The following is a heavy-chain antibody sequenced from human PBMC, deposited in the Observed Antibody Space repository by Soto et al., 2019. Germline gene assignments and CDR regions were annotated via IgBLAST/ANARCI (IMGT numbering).Heavy chain of an antibody. CDR2: IVVGSGNT. D-gene: IGHD4-17*01. J-gene: IGHJ6*02. Sequence: SVKVSCKASGFTFTSSAVQWVRQARGQRLEWIGWIVVGSGNTNYAQKFQERVTITRDMSTSTAYMELSSLRSEDTAVYYCARDFWTTVTTAYYYYGVDVWGQGTTVTVSS. CDR1: GFTFTSSA. CDR3: ARDFWTTVTTAYYYYGVDV. V-gene: IGHV1-58*01.